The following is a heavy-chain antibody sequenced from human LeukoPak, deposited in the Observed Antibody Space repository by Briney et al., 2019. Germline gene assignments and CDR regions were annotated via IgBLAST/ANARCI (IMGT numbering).Heavy chain of an antibody. CDR2: IWYDGSNK. D-gene: IGHD1-1*01. Sequence: SGRSLRLSCVASGFTFSSYGMHWVRQAPGKGLEWVAVIWYDGSNKYYADSVKGRFTISRDNSKNTLYLQMNSLRAEDTAVYYCAREIGGTYNWFDPWGQGTLVTVSS. J-gene: IGHJ5*02. V-gene: IGHV3-33*01. CDR1: GFTFSSYG. CDR3: AREIGGTYNWFDP.